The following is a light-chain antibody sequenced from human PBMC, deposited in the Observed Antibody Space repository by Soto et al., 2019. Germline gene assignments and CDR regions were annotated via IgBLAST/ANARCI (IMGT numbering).Light chain of an antibody. V-gene: IGLV2-14*01. Sequence: QSALTQPASVSGSPGQSITISCTGTSSDVGGYNYVSWCQQHPGKAPKLMIYDVSNRPSGVSNRFSGSKSGNTASLTISGLQAEDEADYYCSSYTSSSTVFGGGTQLTVL. CDR2: DVS. CDR1: SSDVGGYNY. J-gene: IGLJ2*01. CDR3: SSYTSSSTV.